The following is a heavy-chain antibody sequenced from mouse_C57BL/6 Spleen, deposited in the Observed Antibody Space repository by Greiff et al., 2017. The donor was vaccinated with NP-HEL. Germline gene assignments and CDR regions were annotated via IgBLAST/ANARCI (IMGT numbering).Heavy chain of an antibody. V-gene: IGHV1-52*01. CDR3: EREIYYGSSYGYYCDY. CDR2: IDPSDSET. D-gene: IGHD1-1*01. J-gene: IGHJ2*01. Sequence: QVQLQQPGAELVRPGSSVKLSCKASGYTFTSYWMHWVKQRPIQGLEWIGNIDPSDSETHYNQKFKDKATLTVDKSSSTAYMQLSSRTSEDCAVYYWEREIYYGSSYGYYCDYWGQGTTLTVSS. CDR1: GYTFTSYW.